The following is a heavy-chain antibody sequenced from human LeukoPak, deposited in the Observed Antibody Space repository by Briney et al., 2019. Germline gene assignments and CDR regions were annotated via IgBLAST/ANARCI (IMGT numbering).Heavy chain of an antibody. Sequence: SGGSLRLSCAASGFTFSGYAMHWVRQAPGKGLEWVAVISFDGSDKFYADSVKGRFTISRDNSKNTLYLQLNSPRAEDTAVYYCATQPCSGGRCYLLHWGQGTLVTVSS. V-gene: IGHV3-30*04. CDR3: ATQPCSGGRCYLLH. CDR2: ISFDGSDK. CDR1: GFTFSGYA. J-gene: IGHJ4*02. D-gene: IGHD2-15*01.